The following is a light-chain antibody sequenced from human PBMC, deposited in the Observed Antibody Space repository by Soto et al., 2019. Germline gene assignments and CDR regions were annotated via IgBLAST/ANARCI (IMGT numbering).Light chain of an antibody. J-gene: IGLJ3*02. CDR2: EVS. CDR1: SSDVGSYNR. CDR3: SSFTSSNTWV. Sequence: QFALTQPPSVSGSPGQSVTISCTGTSSDVGSYNRVSWYQQPPGTAPKLIIYEVSNRPSGVPDRFFGSKSGNTASLTISGLQAEDEADYYCSSFTSSNTWVFGGGTKVTVL. V-gene: IGLV2-18*02.